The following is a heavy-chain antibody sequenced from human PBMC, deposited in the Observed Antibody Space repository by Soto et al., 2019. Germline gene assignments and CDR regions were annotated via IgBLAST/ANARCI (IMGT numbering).Heavy chain of an antibody. J-gene: IGHJ4*02. V-gene: IGHV4-34*01. CDR2: INHSGST. D-gene: IGHD2-8*02. Sequence: QVQLQQWGAGLLKPSETLSLTCAVYGGSFSGYYWTWFRQPPGTGLEWIGEINHSGSTNYNPSLKSRVHISVDTSKNQFSLTLTSVTAADTAVYYCARDKITGLFDYWGQGTLVTVSS. CDR1: GGSFSGYY. CDR3: ARDKITGLFDY.